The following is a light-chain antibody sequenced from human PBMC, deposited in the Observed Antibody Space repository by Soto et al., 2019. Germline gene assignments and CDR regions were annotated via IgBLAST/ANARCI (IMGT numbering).Light chain of an antibody. J-gene: IGKJ5*01. CDR1: QTTSPKY. Sequence: EIELTQSPGTLSLSPGESATLSCRVSQTTSPKYVAWYQQRRGLAPMLLVYGASKRAAGIPDRFRGSGSGSEFSLTISGLEPEDFAVYFCQHFGSSPPVIFGQGTRLEI. CDR3: QHFGSSPPVI. CDR2: GAS. V-gene: IGKV3-20*01.